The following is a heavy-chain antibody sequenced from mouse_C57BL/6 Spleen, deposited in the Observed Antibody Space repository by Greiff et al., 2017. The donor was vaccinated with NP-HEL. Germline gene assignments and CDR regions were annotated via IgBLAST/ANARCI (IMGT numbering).Heavy chain of an antibody. CDR3: ARSLNWDPGRDYFDY. J-gene: IGHJ2*01. CDR2: ISPRDGST. CDR1: GYTFTSYD. D-gene: IGHD4-1*01. Sequence: QVQLQQSGPELVKPGASVKLSCKASGYTFTSYDINWVKQRPGQGLEWIGWISPRDGSTTYNEKFKGKATLTVDTSSSTAYMELHSLTSEDSAVYFCARSLNWDPGRDYFDYWGQGTTLTVSS. V-gene: IGHV1-85*01.